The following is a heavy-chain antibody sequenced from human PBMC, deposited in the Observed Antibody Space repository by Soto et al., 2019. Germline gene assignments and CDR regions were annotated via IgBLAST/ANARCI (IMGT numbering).Heavy chain of an antibody. CDR3: ARARYQLLHPYYYGMDV. V-gene: IGHV4-59*01. Sequence: QVQLQESGPGLVKPSETLSLTCTVSGGSISSYYWSWIRQSPGKGLEWIGYIHYSGSTKSNPSLKRRVTISVDTSRKQVSLKLSSVTAADSAVYFCARARYQLLHPYYYGMDVWGQGTTVTVSS. J-gene: IGHJ6*02. CDR2: IHYSGST. D-gene: IGHD2-2*01. CDR1: GGSISSYY.